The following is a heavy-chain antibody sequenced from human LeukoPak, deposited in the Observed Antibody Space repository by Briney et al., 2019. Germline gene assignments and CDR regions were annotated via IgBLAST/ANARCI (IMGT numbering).Heavy chain of an antibody. CDR3: AKDVRRCNGGCT. V-gene: IGHV3-23*01. CDR1: GFTFSSYS. J-gene: IGHJ5*02. D-gene: IGHD2-15*01. CDR2: ISASGSDT. Sequence: GGSLRLSCAASGFTFSSYSMNWVRQAPGKGLEWVSGISASGSDTYYADSVKGRFTISRDNSKNTLSLQMNSLRVEDTAIYYCAKDVRRCNGGCTWGQGTLVTVSS.